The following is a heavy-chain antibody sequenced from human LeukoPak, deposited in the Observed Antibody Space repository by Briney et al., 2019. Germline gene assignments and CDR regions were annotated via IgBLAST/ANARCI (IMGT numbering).Heavy chain of an antibody. CDR2: IYYTGAT. D-gene: IGHD6-19*01. CDR3: AKYGGSGWAIDY. V-gene: IGHV4-59*08. Sequence: PSETLSLTCTVSGGAISNDYWTCSRQPPGKGLEWIGYIYYTGATSYNPSLKSRVTISVDTSKNQFSLKLTSVTAADTAVYYCAKYGGSGWAIDYWGQGTLVTVSS. CDR1: GGAISNDY. J-gene: IGHJ4*02.